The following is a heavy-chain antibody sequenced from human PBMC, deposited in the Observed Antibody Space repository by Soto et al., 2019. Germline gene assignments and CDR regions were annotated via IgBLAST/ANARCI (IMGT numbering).Heavy chain of an antibody. CDR2: INHSGST. D-gene: IGHD6-13*01. Sequence: QVQLQQWGAGLLKPSETLSLTCAVYGGSFSGYYWSWIRQPPGKGLEWIGEINHSGSTNYNPSLKSRVTISVDTSKNQFPLKLSCVTAADTAVYYCARDRHKQQLALTRHSTSFDPWGQGTLVTVSS. CDR1: GGSFSGYY. V-gene: IGHV4-34*01. J-gene: IGHJ5*02. CDR3: ARDRHKQQLALTRHSTSFDP.